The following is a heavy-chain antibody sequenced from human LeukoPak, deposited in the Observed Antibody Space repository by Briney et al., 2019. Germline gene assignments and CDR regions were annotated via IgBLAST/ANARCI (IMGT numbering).Heavy chain of an antibody. CDR3: ARDSDYYGSRIKTRWFDP. CDR1: GVSISNYY. J-gene: IGHJ5*02. V-gene: IGHV4-59*12. Sequence: SETLSLTCTVSGVSISNYYWSWIRQPPGKGLEWIGYIYYSGSTNYNPSLKSRVTMSVDTSKNQFSLKLSSVTAADTAVYYCARDSDYYGSRIKTRWFDPWGQGTLVTVSS. CDR2: IYYSGST. D-gene: IGHD3-10*01.